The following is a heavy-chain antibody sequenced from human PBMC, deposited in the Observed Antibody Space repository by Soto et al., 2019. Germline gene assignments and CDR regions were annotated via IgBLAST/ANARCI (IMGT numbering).Heavy chain of an antibody. Sequence: QITLKESGPTLVKPTQTLTLTCTFSGFSLSTSGVGVGWIRQPPGKALEWLALIYWDDDKRYSPSLKSRLTITKDTSKNHVVLTMTNMDPVDTATYYCAHSPGGYCSGGSCYSAQTKEFDYWGQGTLVTVSS. CDR2: IYWDDDK. CDR1: GFSLSTSGVG. V-gene: IGHV2-5*02. CDR3: AHSPGGYCSGGSCYSAQTKEFDY. D-gene: IGHD2-15*01. J-gene: IGHJ4*02.